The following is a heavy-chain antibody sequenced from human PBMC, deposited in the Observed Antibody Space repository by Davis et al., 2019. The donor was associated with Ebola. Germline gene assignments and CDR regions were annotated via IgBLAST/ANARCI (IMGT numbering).Heavy chain of an antibody. V-gene: IGHV3-30*04. Sequence: GGSLRLSCAASGFIFRTYTMHWVRQAPGKGLEWLAVIPYDGNDISYAESVRGRFTISRDNSRSTLHLQMNSLKADDTAIYYCVRELYDYVWLAYLDRWGQGTLVTVSS. CDR3: VRELYDYVWLAYLDR. J-gene: IGHJ4*02. CDR1: GFIFRTYT. CDR2: IPYDGNDI. D-gene: IGHD3-16*01.